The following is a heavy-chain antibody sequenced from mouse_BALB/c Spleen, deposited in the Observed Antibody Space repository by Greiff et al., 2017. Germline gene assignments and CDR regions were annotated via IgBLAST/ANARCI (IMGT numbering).Heavy chain of an antibody. J-gene: IGHJ3*01. CDR1: GFTFSSYA. CDR3: ARGSSSFAY. Sequence: EVNVVESGGGLVKPGGSLKLSCAASGFTFSSYAMSWVRQTPEKRLEWVASISSGGSTYYPDSVKGRFTISRDNARNILYLQMSSLRSEDTAMYYCARGSSSFAYWGQGTLVTVSA. V-gene: IGHV5-6-5*01. CDR2: ISSGGST. D-gene: IGHD1-2*01.